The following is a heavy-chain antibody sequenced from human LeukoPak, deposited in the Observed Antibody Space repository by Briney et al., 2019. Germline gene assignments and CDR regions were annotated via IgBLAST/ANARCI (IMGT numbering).Heavy chain of an antibody. CDR2: IKQDGSEK. CDR1: GFTFSSYW. V-gene: IGHV3-7*01. Sequence: GGSLRPSCAASGFTFSSYWMSWVRQAPGKGLEWVANIKQDGSEKYYVDSVKGRFTISRDNAKNSLYLQMNSLRAEDTAVYYCARDRCSGGSCYYDYYYGMDVWGQGTTVTVSS. D-gene: IGHD2-15*01. CDR3: ARDRCSGGSCYYDYYYGMDV. J-gene: IGHJ6*02.